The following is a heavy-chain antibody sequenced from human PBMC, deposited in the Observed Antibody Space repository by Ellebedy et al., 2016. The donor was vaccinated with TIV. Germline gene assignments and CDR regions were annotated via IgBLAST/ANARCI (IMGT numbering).Heavy chain of an antibody. D-gene: IGHD1-1*01. V-gene: IGHV1-3*01. J-gene: IGHJ5*02. CDR2: INAGNGNT. CDR1: GYTFTSYA. Sequence: ASVKVSXKASGYTFTSYAMHWVRQAPGQRLEWMGWINAGNGNTKYSQKFQGRVTITRDTSASTAYMELSSLRSEDTAVYYCARDPNGLNWFDPWGQGTLVTVSS. CDR3: ARDPNGLNWFDP.